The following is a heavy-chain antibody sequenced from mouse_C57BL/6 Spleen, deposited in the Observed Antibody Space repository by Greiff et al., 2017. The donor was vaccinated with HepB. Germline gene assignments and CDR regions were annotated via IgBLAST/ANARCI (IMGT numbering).Heavy chain of an antibody. CDR1: GYTFTDYY. Sequence: EVQLQQSGPVLVKPGASVKMSCKASGYTFTDYYMNWVKQSHGKSLEWIGVINPYNGGTSYNQKFKGKATLTVDKSSSTAYMELNSLTSEDSAVYYCARSEELRGGGNYFDYWGQGTTLTVSS. CDR3: ARSEELRGGGNYFDY. CDR2: INPYNGGT. J-gene: IGHJ2*01. D-gene: IGHD1-1*01. V-gene: IGHV1-19*01.